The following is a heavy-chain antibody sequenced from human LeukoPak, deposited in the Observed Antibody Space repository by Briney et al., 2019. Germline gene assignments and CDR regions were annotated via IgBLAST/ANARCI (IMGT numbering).Heavy chain of an antibody. Sequence: GGSLRLSCAASGFTFSTYAMSWVRQAPGKGLEWVSAISGSGGSTYYADSVKGRFTISRDNSKNTLYLQMNSLRAEDTAVYYCAKQTTVTTYFDYWGQGTLVTVSS. D-gene: IGHD4-17*01. CDR3: AKQTTVTTYFDY. CDR2: ISGSGGST. CDR1: GFTFSTYA. J-gene: IGHJ4*02. V-gene: IGHV3-23*01.